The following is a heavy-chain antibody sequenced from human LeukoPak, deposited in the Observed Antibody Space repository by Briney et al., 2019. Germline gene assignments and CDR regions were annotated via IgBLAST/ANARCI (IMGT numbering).Heavy chain of an antibody. CDR3: ARETYCGGDCSHFFDY. CDR1: GGTFSSYA. J-gene: IGHJ4*02. D-gene: IGHD2-21*02. Sequence: ASVRVSCKASGGTFSSYAISWVRQAPGQGLEWMGRIIPILGITNYAQNFQGRVTITADKSTSTAYMELSSLRSEDTAVYYCARETYCGGDCSHFFDYWGQGTLVTVSS. CDR2: IIPILGIT. V-gene: IGHV1-69*04.